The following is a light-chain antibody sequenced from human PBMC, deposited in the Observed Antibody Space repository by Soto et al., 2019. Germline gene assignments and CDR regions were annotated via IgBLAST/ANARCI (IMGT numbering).Light chain of an antibody. V-gene: IGKV3-15*01. J-gene: IGKJ1*01. CDR1: QSVSSN. CDR2: GAS. CDR3: QQYNIWPRT. Sequence: ERLMTMYTDTLSVSPGERAPLSCRASQSVSSNLAWYQQKPGQAPRLLIYGASTRATGIPARFSGSGSGTEFTLAISSLQSEDFAVYYCQQYNIWPRTFGQGTKVDIK.